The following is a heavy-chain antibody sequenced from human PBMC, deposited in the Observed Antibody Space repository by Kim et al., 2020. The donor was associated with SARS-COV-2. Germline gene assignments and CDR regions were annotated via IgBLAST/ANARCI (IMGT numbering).Heavy chain of an antibody. CDR1: GGSFSGYY. CDR2: INHSGST. CDR3: ARGMLRFGARGMDV. V-gene: IGHV4-34*01. D-gene: IGHD3-10*01. J-gene: IGHJ6*02. Sequence: SETLSLTCAVYGGSFSGYYWSWIRQPPGKGLEWIGEINHSGSTNYNPSLKSRVTISVDTSKNQFSLKLSSVTAADTAVYYCARGMLRFGARGMDVWGQGTTVTVSS.